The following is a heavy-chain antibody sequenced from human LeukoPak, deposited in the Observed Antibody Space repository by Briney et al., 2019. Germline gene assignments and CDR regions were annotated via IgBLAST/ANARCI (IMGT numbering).Heavy chain of an antibody. Sequence: PGGSLRLSCAASGFTFSTYWMSWVRQAPGKGLEWVANIKQDGSEKSYVDSVKGRFMISRDNAKNSLYLQMNSLRAEDTAVYYCAGDTATPIGYWGQGTLVTVSS. J-gene: IGHJ4*02. V-gene: IGHV3-7*04. CDR3: AGDTATPIGY. D-gene: IGHD5-18*01. CDR2: IKQDGSEK. CDR1: GFTFSTYW.